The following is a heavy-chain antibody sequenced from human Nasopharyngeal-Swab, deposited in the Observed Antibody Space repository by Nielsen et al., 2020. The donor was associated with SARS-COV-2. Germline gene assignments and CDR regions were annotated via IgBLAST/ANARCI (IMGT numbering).Heavy chain of an antibody. J-gene: IGHJ4*02. V-gene: IGHV3-23*01. Sequence: GESLKISCAASGFTFSSYAMSWVRQAPGKGLEWVSAISGSGGSTYYADSVKGRFTISRDNSKNTLYLQMNSLRAEDTAVYYCAKDQYDYVWGSYQGFDYWGQGTLVTVSS. D-gene: IGHD3-16*02. CDR1: GFTFSSYA. CDR2: ISGSGGST. CDR3: AKDQYDYVWGSYQGFDY.